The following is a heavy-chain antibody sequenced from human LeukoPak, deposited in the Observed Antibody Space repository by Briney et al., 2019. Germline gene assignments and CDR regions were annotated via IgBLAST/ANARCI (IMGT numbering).Heavy chain of an antibody. J-gene: IGHJ1*01. CDR3: ARMPYDSSGYYKH. Sequence: ASVKVSCKASGYTFTGYGISWVRQAPGQGLEWMGWISPYNHNTNYAQKFQARVTMTTDTSTSTAYMELRSLRSDDTAVYYCARMPYDSSGYYKHWGQGTLVTVSS. CDR2: ISPYNHNT. V-gene: IGHV1-18*01. CDR1: GYTFTGYG. D-gene: IGHD3-22*01.